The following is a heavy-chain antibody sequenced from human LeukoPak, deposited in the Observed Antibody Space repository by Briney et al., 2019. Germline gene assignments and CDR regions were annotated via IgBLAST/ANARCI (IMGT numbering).Heavy chain of an antibody. J-gene: IGHJ4*02. Sequence: GGSLRLSCAASGFTFDDYAMHWVRQAPGKGLEWVSVIYSGGSTYYADSVKGRFTISRDNSKNTLYLQMNSLRAEDTAVYYCAKDIAAAGQWGQGTLVTVSS. CDR3: AKDIAAAGQ. CDR2: IYSGGST. V-gene: IGHV3-66*01. D-gene: IGHD6-13*01. CDR1: GFTFDDYA.